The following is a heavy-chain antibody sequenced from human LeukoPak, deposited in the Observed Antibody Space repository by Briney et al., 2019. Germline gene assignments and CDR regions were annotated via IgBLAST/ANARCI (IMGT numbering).Heavy chain of an antibody. CDR1: GGSISSYY. Sequence: SETLSLTCTVSGGSISSYYWSWIRQPPGKGLEWIGYIYTSGSTNYNPSLKSRVTISVDTSKNQFSLKLSSVTAADTAVYYCARHSLDCSGSTCYDHWGQGTLVTVSS. D-gene: IGHD2-15*01. V-gene: IGHV4-59*08. CDR3: ARHSLDCSGSTCYDH. CDR2: IYTSGST. J-gene: IGHJ4*02.